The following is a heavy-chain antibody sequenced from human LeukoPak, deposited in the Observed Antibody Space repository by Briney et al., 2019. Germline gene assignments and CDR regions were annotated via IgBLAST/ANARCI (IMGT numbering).Heavy chain of an antibody. J-gene: IGHJ5*02. D-gene: IGHD5-12*01. CDR1: GFTFSSYD. CDR2: ISSGGYTI. Sequence: GGSLRLSCVASGFTFSSYDMNWVRQAPGKGLEWVSSISSGGYTIYYADSVKGRFTISRDNAKNSLFLQMNSLRAEDTAVYYCARVRGYSGYVLGYWLDPWGQGTLVTVSS. V-gene: IGHV3-48*03. CDR3: ARVRGYSGYVLGYWLDP.